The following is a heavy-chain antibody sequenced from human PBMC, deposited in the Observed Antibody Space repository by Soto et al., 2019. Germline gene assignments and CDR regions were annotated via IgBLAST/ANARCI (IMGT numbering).Heavy chain of an antibody. CDR1: GLTFISYS. J-gene: IGHJ3*02. D-gene: IGHD1-7*01. CDR3: AREYNWNYGSVFDI. Sequence: EVQLVESGGGLVRPGGSRRLPCAASGLTFISYSMNWFGRPPGRGLEWVSSISTSSSYIYYADSVKGRFTISRDNAKNSLYLQMNSLRAEDTAVYYCAREYNWNYGSVFDIWGQGTMVTVSS. V-gene: IGHV3-21*01. CDR2: ISTSSSYI.